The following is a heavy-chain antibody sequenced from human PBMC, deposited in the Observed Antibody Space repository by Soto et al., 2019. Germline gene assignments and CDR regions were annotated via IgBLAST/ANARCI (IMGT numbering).Heavy chain of an antibody. CDR2: IRSKANSYAT. D-gene: IGHD6-6*01. J-gene: IGHJ6*02. Sequence: GGSLRLSCAASGFTFSGSAMHWVRQASGKGLEWVGRIRSKANSYATAYAASVKGRFTISRDDSKNTAYLQMNSLKTEDTAVYYCTRHDVHYYGMDVSGQGTTVTVSS. CDR3: TRHDVHYYGMDV. V-gene: IGHV3-73*01. CDR1: GFTFSGSA.